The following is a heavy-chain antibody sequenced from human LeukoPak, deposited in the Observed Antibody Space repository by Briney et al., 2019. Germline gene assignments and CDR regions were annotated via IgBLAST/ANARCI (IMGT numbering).Heavy chain of an antibody. J-gene: IGHJ3*02. D-gene: IGHD3-16*01. CDR2: ISYDGSNK. CDR1: GFTFSSYG. CDR3: AKDWGRDDDAFDI. V-gene: IGHV3-30*18. Sequence: GGSLRLSCAASGFTFSSYGMHWVRQAPGKGLEWVAVISYDGSNKYYADSVKGRFTISRDNSKNTLYLQMNSLRAEDTAVYYCAKDWGRDDDAFDIWGQGTMVTVSS.